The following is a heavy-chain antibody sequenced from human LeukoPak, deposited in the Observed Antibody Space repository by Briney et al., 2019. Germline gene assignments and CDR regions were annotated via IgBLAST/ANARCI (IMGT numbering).Heavy chain of an antibody. D-gene: IGHD3-22*01. CDR2: IRSKAYGGTT. CDR1: GFTFGDYA. J-gene: IGHJ4*02. Sequence: GGSLRLSCTASGFTFGDYAMSWFRQAPGKGLEWVGFIRSKAYGGTTEYAASVKGRFTISRDDSKSIAYLQMNSLKTEDTAVYYCTSAYYYDSSGYAYYFDYWGQGTLVTVSS. V-gene: IGHV3-49*03. CDR3: TSAYYYDSSGYAYYFDY.